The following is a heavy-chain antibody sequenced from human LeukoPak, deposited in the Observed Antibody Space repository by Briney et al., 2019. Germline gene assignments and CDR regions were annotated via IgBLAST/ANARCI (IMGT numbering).Heavy chain of an antibody. D-gene: IGHD3-10*01. Sequence: YPGDSDTRHSPSFQGQVTISADKSISTAYLQWSSLKASDTAMYYCARRKPRGSNYGVDVWGQGTTVTVSS. CDR2: YPGDSDT. CDR3: ARRKPRGSNYGVDV. V-gene: IGHV5-51*01. J-gene: IGHJ6*02.